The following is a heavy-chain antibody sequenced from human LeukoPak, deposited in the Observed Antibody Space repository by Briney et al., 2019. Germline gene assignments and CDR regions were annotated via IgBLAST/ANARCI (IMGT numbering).Heavy chain of an antibody. J-gene: IGHJ5*02. Sequence: SETLSLTCTVSGGSISGYYWSWMRQPPGKGLEWVGYIFESQTTGYNPSLESRVTISQDTSRNQFSLKLSSVTAADTAVYYCARDSPPDYGGNGDWFGPWGQGTLVTVSS. CDR1: GGSISGYY. V-gene: IGHV4-59*01. CDR2: IFESQTT. D-gene: IGHD4-23*01. CDR3: ARDSPPDYGGNGDWFGP.